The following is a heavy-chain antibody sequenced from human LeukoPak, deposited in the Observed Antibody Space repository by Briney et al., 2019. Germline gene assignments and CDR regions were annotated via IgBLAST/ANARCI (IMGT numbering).Heavy chain of an antibody. CDR2: YSGNGGHT. D-gene: IGHD3-22*01. V-gene: IGHV3-23*01. CDR3: AKEGRLTVMAVVVENYFDS. J-gene: IGHJ4*02. CDR1: GFTFARSA. Sequence: GGSLRLSCAGSGFTFARSAMSWLRQAPGKGLEWVSGYSGNGGHTYYTDSEQALFTISRDNSKDTVYLHKNSLITEDTATNFCAKEGRLTVMAVVVENYFDSWGRGTLVTVSS.